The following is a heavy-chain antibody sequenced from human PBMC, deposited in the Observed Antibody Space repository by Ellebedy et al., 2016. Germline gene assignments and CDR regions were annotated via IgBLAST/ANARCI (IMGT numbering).Heavy chain of an antibody. V-gene: IGHV4-4*02. CDR1: GGSISSSNW. J-gene: IGHJ2*01. Sequence: SETLSLTCAVSGGSISSSNWWSWVRQPPGKGLEWIGEIYHSGSTNYNPSLKSRVTISVDKSKNQFSLKLSSVTAADTAVYYCARGEGGSGGSWGIKNWYFDLWGRGTLVTVSS. CDR2: IYHSGST. D-gene: IGHD2-15*01. CDR3: ARGEGGSGGSWGIKNWYFDL.